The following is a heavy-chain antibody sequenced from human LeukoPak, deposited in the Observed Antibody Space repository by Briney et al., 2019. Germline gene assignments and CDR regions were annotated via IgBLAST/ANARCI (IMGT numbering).Heavy chain of an antibody. CDR1: GGSFSGYY. Sequence: SETVSLTCAVYGGSFSGYYWSWIRQPPGKGLEWIGEINHSGSTNYNPSLKSRVTISVDTSKNQFSLKLSSATAADTAVYYCARGGKRYYYGSGGTFDPWGQGTLVTVSS. CDR3: ARGGKRYYYGSGGTFDP. D-gene: IGHD3-10*01. CDR2: INHSGST. V-gene: IGHV4-34*01. J-gene: IGHJ5*02.